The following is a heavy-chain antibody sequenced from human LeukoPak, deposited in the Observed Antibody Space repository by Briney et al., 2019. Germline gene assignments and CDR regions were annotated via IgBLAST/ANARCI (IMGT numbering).Heavy chain of an antibody. CDR2: IYTGGST. CDR3: ARYRGDY. J-gene: IGHJ4*02. Sequence: GGSLRLSCAASGFTVSSSYVSWVRQAPGKGLEWVSVIYTGGSTYYADSVKGRFIISRDNSKNTLYLQMNSLRAEDTAVYYCARYRGDYWGQGTLVTVSS. V-gene: IGHV3-66*01. D-gene: IGHD1-14*01. CDR1: GFTVSSSY.